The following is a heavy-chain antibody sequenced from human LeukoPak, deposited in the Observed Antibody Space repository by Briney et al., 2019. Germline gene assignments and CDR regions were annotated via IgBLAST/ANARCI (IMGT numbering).Heavy chain of an antibody. CDR2: IYYSGST. Sequence: SETLSLTCTVSGGSISSSSYYWGWIRQPPGKGLEWIGSIYYSGSTYYNPSLKSRVTISVDTSKNQFSLKLSSVTAADTAVYYCARPPVGYCSGGSCPPYYYYGMDVWGQGTTVTVSS. V-gene: IGHV4-39*01. J-gene: IGHJ6*02. D-gene: IGHD2-15*01. CDR3: ARPPVGYCSGGSCPPYYYYGMDV. CDR1: GGSISSSSYY.